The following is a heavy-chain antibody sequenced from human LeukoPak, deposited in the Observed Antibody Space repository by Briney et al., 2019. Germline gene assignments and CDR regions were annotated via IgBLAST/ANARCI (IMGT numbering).Heavy chain of an antibody. CDR3: ARHSSSYYDFDY. Sequence: PSETLSLTCTFSDDSIRSYYWSWIRQPPGKGLEWIGYIHYSGSTNYNPSLKSRVTISVDTSKNQFSLMLSSVTAADTAVYYCARHSSSYYDFDYWGQGTLVTVSS. CDR2: IHYSGST. CDR1: DDSIRSYY. D-gene: IGHD6-13*01. J-gene: IGHJ4*02. V-gene: IGHV4-59*08.